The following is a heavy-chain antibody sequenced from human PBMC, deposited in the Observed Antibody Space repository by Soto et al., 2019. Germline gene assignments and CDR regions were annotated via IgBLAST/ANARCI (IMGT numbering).Heavy chain of an antibody. Sequence: SETLSLTCTVSGGSISSSSYYWGWIRQLPGKGLEWIGSIFYSGSTYYNPSPRSRVTIYIDSSKNQFSLKLSSVTAADTAVYYCARHLAVAATTYNWFDLWGQGTLVTVSS. V-gene: IGHV4-39*01. CDR2: IFYSGST. CDR1: GGSISSSSYY. CDR3: ARHLAVAATTYNWFDL. D-gene: IGHD2-15*01. J-gene: IGHJ5*02.